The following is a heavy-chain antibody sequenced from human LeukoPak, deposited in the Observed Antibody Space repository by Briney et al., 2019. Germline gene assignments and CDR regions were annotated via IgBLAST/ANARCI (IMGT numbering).Heavy chain of an antibody. D-gene: IGHD3-22*01. CDR1: GGSISSGSYY. V-gene: IGHV4-61*02. Sequence: SETLSLTCTVSGGSISSGSYYWSWIRQPAGKGLEWIGRIYTSGSTNYNPSLKSRVTISVDTSKNQFSLKLSSVTAADTAVYYCARVGSKDYYDSSGYYYGALDIWGQGTMVTVSS. CDR3: ARVGSKDYYDSSGYYYGALDI. CDR2: IYTSGST. J-gene: IGHJ3*02.